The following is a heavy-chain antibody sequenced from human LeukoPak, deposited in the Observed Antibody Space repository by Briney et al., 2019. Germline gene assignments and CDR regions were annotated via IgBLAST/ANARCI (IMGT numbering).Heavy chain of an antibody. CDR3: ARDLTPPPATGTAGVFDY. CDR1: GYTCTSIG. Sequence: GASVKVSCKATGYTCTSIGFTWVRQAPGQWLEWMGRISAYNGNINYAQNFQGRVTMTTDTSTNTAYMELRSLRSDDTAVYYCARDLTPPPATGTAGVFDYWGQGTLVTVSS. J-gene: IGHJ4*02. CDR2: ISAYNGNI. V-gene: IGHV1-18*01. D-gene: IGHD6-13*01.